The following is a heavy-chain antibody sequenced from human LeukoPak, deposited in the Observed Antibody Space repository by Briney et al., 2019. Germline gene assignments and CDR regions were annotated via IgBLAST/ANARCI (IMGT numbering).Heavy chain of an antibody. CDR1: GFALGSYW. CDR3: ASHSGSYPPSDD. CDR2: INQDGSAK. J-gene: IGHJ4*02. D-gene: IGHD1-26*01. V-gene: IGHV3-7*01. Sequence: PGGCLRLSCAVSGFALGSYWISWVRQAPGKGREWVANINQDGSAKYSVDSVKGRFTISRDNAKNSRYLQMNSLRAEDTAVYYCASHSGSYPPSDDCGRGTLVTVPS.